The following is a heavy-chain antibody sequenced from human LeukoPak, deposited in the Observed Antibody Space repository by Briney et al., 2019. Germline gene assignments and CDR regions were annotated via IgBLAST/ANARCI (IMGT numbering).Heavy chain of an antibody. CDR2: ISGSGGST. CDR1: GFTFSSYA. J-gene: IGHJ4*02. CDR3: ASLVWSGYEIDY. V-gene: IGHV3-23*01. D-gene: IGHD5-12*01. Sequence: GGSLRLSCAASGFTFSSYAMSWVRQAPGKGLEWVSAISGSGGSTYYADSVKGRFTISRDNSKNTLYLQMNSLRAEDTAVYYCASLVWSGYEIDYWGQGTLVTVSS.